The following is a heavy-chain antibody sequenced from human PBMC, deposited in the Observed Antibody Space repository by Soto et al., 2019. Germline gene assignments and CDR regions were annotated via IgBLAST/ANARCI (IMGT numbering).Heavy chain of an antibody. J-gene: IGHJ6*02. V-gene: IGHV3-30-3*01. D-gene: IGHD6-13*01. CDR1: GYTFSRHV. CDR3: ARVVEQQLVGGGLDV. CDR2: MSYDGSIT. Sequence: QVQLVESGGGVVQPGRTLTLSCEGSGYTFSRHVVHWVRQAPGKGLEFVAVMSYDGSITYYADSVKGRFTISRDNSKNTLYLQMSSLRGEDTAVYYCARVVEQQLVGGGLDVWGQGTTVIVSS.